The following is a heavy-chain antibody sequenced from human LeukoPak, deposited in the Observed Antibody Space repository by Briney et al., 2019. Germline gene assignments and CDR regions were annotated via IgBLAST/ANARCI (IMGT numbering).Heavy chain of an antibody. J-gene: IGHJ4*02. V-gene: IGHV4-34*01. CDR2: INHSGST. CDR3: ARGRGGYSGSPRGFDY. D-gene: IGHD1-26*01. Sequence: SETLSLTCAVYGGSFSGYYWSWIRQPPGKGLEWIGEINHSGSTNYNPSLKSRVTISVDTSKNQFSLKLSSVTAADTAAYYCARGRGGYSGSPRGFDYWGQGALVTVSS. CDR1: GGSFSGYY.